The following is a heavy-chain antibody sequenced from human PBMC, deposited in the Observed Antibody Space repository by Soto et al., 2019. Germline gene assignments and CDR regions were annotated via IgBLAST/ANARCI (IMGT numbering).Heavy chain of an antibody. Sequence: VQLLESGGGLVQPGGSLRLSCAASGFTFNNYVMTWVRQAPGKGLEWVSAITSSGGSTFYADSVKGRFTISRDNSKNTLYLQMKSLRAEDTAVYYCAKDLYSDKDHILGYWGQGTLVTVSS. J-gene: IGHJ4*02. D-gene: IGHD1-26*01. CDR2: ITSSGGST. CDR3: AKDLYSDKDHILGY. CDR1: GFTFNNYV. V-gene: IGHV3-23*01.